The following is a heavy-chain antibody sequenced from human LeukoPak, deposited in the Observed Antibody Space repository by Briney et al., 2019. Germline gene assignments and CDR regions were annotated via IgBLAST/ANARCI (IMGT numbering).Heavy chain of an antibody. D-gene: IGHD1-26*01. V-gene: IGHV4-59*01. J-gene: IGHJ3*02. CDR2: IYYSGST. Sequence: PSETLSLTCTVSGGSISSYYWSWIRQPPGKGLEWIGYIYYSGSTNYNPSLKSRVSISVDTSKNQFSLELSSVTAADTAVYYCARARSKWELLAAFDIWGHGTMVTVSS. CDR1: GGSISSYY. CDR3: ARARSKWELLAAFDI.